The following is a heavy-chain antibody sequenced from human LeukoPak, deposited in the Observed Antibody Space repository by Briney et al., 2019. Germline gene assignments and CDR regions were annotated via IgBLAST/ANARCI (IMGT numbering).Heavy chain of an antibody. CDR1: GFTFSSYW. J-gene: IGHJ3*02. CDR2: VNGYGNIT. Sequence: GGSLRLSCAASGFTFSSYWMHWVRQAPGKGLVWLSRVNGYGNITTYVDSVRGRFTIYRDNAKNTLYLQMNSLRAEDTAVYYCARRGLVPAFDIWGQGTMVSVTS. CDR3: ARRGLVPAFDI. D-gene: IGHD3-10*02. V-gene: IGHV3-74*01.